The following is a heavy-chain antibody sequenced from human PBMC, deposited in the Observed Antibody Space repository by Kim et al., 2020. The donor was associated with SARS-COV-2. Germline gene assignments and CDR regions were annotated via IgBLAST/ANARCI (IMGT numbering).Heavy chain of an antibody. J-gene: IGHJ4*02. D-gene: IGHD3-10*01. CDR2: ISYDGSNK. V-gene: IGHV3-33*05. CDR1: GFTFSSYG. CDR3: AREGDVLLWFGPLDY. Sequence: GGFLRLSCAASGFTFSSYGMHWVRQAPGKGLEWVAVISYDGSNKYYADSVKGRFTISRDNSKNTLYLQMNSLRAEDTAVYYCAREGDVLLWFGPLDYWGQGPLVTVSS.